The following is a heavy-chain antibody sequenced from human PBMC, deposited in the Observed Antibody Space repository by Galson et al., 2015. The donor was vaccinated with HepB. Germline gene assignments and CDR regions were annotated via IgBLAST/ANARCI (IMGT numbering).Heavy chain of an antibody. CDR2: ISGSGGST. V-gene: IGHV3-23*01. J-gene: IGHJ4*02. Sequence: SLRLSCAASGFTFSSYAMSWVRQAPGKGLEWVSAISGSGGSTYYADSVKGRFTISRDNSKNTLYLQMNSLRAEDTAVYYCAKGPYWTWQQLVRGRLDYWGQGTLVTVSS. D-gene: IGHD6-13*01. CDR1: GFTFSSYA. CDR3: AKGPYWTWQQLVRGRLDY.